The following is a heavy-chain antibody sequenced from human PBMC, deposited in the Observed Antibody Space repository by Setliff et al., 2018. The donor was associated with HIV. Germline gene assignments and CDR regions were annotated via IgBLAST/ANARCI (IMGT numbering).Heavy chain of an antibody. CDR3: ARMEATRPPRGLDY. D-gene: IGHD6-6*01. Sequence: SETLSLTCTVSGGSVSSSSYYWGWIRQPTGKGLEWIGTIYYSGDTKYNPSFETRVIMSVDTSKNQSSLSLISVTAADTAVYYCARMEATRPPRGLDYWGPGTLVTVSS. V-gene: IGHV4-39*01. J-gene: IGHJ4*02. CDR1: GGSVSSSSYY. CDR2: IYYSGDT.